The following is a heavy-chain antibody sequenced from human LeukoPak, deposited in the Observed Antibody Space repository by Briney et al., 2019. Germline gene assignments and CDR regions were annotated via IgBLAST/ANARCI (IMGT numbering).Heavy chain of an antibody. CDR1: GYTFTTYG. CDR3: ARDLVAARPGCFDP. Sequence: ASVKVSCKASGYTFTTYGISWMRQAPGQGLEWMGWISAYNGETKYAQKLQGRVTMTTETPTSTAYMELRSLRYDHTAVYYCARDLVAARPGCFDPWGQGTLVTVSS. V-gene: IGHV1-18*01. D-gene: IGHD6-6*01. J-gene: IGHJ5*02. CDR2: ISAYNGET.